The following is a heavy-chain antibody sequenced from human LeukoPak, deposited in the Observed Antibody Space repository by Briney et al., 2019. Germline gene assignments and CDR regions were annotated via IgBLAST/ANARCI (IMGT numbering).Heavy chain of an antibody. Sequence: SPSETLSLTCTVSGGSISSYYWNWIRQSSGKGLEWIGYIYYKGSTNYNPSLKTRVTISVDTSKNQFSLKLSSVTAADTAVYYCAGSYGSGRYFDYWGQGTLVTVSS. CDR3: AGSYGSGRYFDY. CDR1: GGSISSYY. CDR2: IYYKGST. D-gene: IGHD3-10*01. J-gene: IGHJ4*02. V-gene: IGHV4-59*01.